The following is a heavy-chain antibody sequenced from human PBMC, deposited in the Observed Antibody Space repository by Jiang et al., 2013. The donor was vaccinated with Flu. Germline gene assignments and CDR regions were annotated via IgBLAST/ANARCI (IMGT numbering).Heavy chain of an antibody. J-gene: IGHJ3*02. CDR1: GYTFTSYG. D-gene: IGHD3-22*01. CDR3: ASSRKYYYDKGGDAFDI. CDR2: ISAYNGNT. V-gene: IGHV1-18*01. Sequence: GAEVKKPGASVKVSCKASGYTFTSYGISWVRQAPGQGLEWMGWISAYNGNTNYAQKLQGRVTMTTDTSTSTAYMELRSLRSDDTAVYYCASSRKYYYDKGGDAFDIWGQGTMVTVSS.